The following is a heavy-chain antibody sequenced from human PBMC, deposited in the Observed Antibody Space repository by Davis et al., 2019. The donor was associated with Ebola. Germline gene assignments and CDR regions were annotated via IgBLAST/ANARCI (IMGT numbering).Heavy chain of an antibody. CDR3: ARVRFGDTAVDY. J-gene: IGHJ4*02. CDR2: IGTAGDT. Sequence: GESLKISCAASGFTFSSYDMHWVRQGTGKGLEWVSAIGTAGDTYYPGSVKGRFTISRENAKNSLYLQMNSLRAEDTAVYYCARVRFGDTAVDYWGQGTLVTVPS. CDR1: GFTFSSYD. D-gene: IGHD5-18*01. V-gene: IGHV3-13*01.